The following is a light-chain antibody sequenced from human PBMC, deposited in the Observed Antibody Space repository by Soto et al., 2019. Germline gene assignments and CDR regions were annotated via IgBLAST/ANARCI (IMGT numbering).Light chain of an antibody. CDR3: QQRANWPRT. J-gene: IGKJ1*01. CDR2: DAS. V-gene: IGKV3-11*01. CDR1: QSVNNY. Sequence: EIVLTQSPATLSLSPGERATLSCRASQSVNNYLAWYQHKPGQAPRLLIYDASNRATGIPGRFRGSGSGTDFTLTISSLEPEDFALYYCQQRANWPRTFGQGTKVEIK.